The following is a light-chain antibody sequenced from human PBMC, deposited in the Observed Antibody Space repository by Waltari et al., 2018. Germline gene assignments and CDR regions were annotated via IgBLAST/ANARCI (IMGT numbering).Light chain of an antibody. J-gene: IGLJ3*02. CDR1: SSDVGGYNY. CDR2: EVS. CDR3: SSYTSSSTWV. Sequence: QSALTQPASVSGSPGQSITISCTGTSSDVGGYNYVSWYQKHPGKAPKLMIYEVSNRPSGVSKRFSGAKSGNTASLTISGLQAEDEADYYCSSYTSSSTWVFGGGTKLTVL. V-gene: IGLV2-14*01.